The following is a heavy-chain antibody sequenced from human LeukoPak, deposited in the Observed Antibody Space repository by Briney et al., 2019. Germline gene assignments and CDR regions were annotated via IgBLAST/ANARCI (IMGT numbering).Heavy chain of an antibody. CDR1: GGSISRYY. J-gene: IGHJ4*02. V-gene: IGHV4-4*07. Sequence: SETLSLTCTVSGGSISRYYRSWIRQPAGKGLEWIGRIYGSGSTNYNPSLKSRVTMSTDTSKNQFSLNLRSVTAADTAVYYCATGEGYGDYLPFHSWGQGTLVTVSS. D-gene: IGHD4-17*01. CDR3: ATGEGYGDYLPFHS. CDR2: IYGSGST.